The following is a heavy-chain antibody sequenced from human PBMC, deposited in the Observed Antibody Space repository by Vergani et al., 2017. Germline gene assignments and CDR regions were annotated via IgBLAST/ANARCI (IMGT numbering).Heavy chain of an antibody. V-gene: IGHV1-46*03. CDR2: INPSGGST. Sequence: QVQLVQSGAEVKKPGASVKVSCKASGYTFTSYYMHWVRQAPGQGLEWMGIINPSGGSTSYAQKFQGRDTMTRDTSTSTVYMELSSLRSEDTAVYYCARGADYYDSSGYYPDAFDIWGQGTMVTVSS. J-gene: IGHJ3*02. CDR1: GYTFTSYY. D-gene: IGHD3-22*01. CDR3: ARGADYYDSSGYYPDAFDI.